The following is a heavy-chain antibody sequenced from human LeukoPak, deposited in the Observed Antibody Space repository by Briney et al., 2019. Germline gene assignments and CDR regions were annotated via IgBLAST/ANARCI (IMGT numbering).Heavy chain of an antibody. CDR1: GFTFSSHW. J-gene: IGHJ4*02. CDR2: IKQDGSEV. Sequence: GGSLRLSCVGSGFTFSSHWMSWVRQAPGKGLEWVANIKQDGSEVDYVDSVKGRFTISGDNAKNSLFLQMNSLRAEDTAVYYCERDFIWGQGTLVTVSS. V-gene: IGHV3-7*05. CDR3: ERDFI. D-gene: IGHD3-10*01.